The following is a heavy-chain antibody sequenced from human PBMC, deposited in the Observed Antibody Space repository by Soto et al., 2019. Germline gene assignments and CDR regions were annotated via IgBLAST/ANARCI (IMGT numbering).Heavy chain of an antibody. V-gene: IGHV4-39*01. CDR1: GGSISSSSYY. CDR3: ARQYYYGSGSYYESKYFDY. J-gene: IGHJ4*02. CDR2: IYYSGST. Sequence: PSETLSLTCTVSGGSISSSSYYWGWIRQPPGKGLEWIGSIYYSGSTYYNPSLKSRVTISVDTSKNQFSLKLSSVTAADTAVYYCARQYYYGSGSYYESKYFDYWGQGTLVTVS. D-gene: IGHD3-10*01.